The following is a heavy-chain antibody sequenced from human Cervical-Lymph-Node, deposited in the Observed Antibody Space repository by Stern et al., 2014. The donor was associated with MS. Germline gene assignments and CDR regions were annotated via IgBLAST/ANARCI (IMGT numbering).Heavy chain of an antibody. CDR2: VSYDGSNK. J-gene: IGHJ4*02. CDR3: ARAGTNGWYGSSYFDY. V-gene: IGHV3-30-3*01. Sequence: VHLVESGGGVVQPGRSLRLSCEASGVTLTNYALHWVRQAPGKGLAWLAFVSYDGSNKYYADSAKGRFTISRDNSKNTVYLQMDSLRPEDTALYFCARAGTNGWYGSSYFDYWGQGTLVIVSS. D-gene: IGHD6-19*01. CDR1: GVTLTNYA.